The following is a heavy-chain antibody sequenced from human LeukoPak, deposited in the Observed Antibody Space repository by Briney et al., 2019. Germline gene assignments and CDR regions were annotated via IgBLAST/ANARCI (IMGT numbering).Heavy chain of an antibody. CDR2: ILYTGNT. V-gene: IGHV4-59*01. J-gene: IGHJ4*02. D-gene: IGHD2-15*01. Sequence: PSETLSLTCTVSGDSISTYYWSWIRQSPEKGLEWIGYILYTGNTNYNPSLKSRVTISIDTSKKQFSLNLSSVTAADTAVYHCATAGGSYYSGWEFDSWGQGTLVTVSS. CDR3: ATAGGSYYSGWEFDS. CDR1: GDSISTYY.